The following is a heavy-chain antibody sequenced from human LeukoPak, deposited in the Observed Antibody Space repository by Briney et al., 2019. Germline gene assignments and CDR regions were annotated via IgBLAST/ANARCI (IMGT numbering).Heavy chain of an antibody. CDR2: IHPSNGGT. V-gene: IGHV1-46*01. Sequence: ASVKVSCKASGYTFTRHYMHWVRQAPGQGPEWMGVIHPSNGGTNYAPKFQGRVTLTRDTSTTTVFMGLSSLTSEDTATYYCARMEMDPAMVTNYFDYWGQGTLVTVSS. CDR3: ARMEMDPAMVTNYFDY. CDR1: GYTFTRHY. J-gene: IGHJ4*02. D-gene: IGHD5-18*01.